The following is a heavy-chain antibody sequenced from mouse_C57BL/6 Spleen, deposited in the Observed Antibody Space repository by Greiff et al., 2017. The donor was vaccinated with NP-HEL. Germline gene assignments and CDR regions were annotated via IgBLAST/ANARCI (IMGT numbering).Heavy chain of an antibody. CDR2: INPSNGGT. V-gene: IGHV1-53*01. D-gene: IGHD2-2*01. J-gene: IGHJ2*01. CDR1: GYTFTSYW. Sequence: VQLQQPGTELVKPGASVKLSCKASGYTFTSYWMHWVQQRPGQGLEWIGNINPSNGGTNYNEKFKSKATLTVDKSSSTAYMQLSSLTSEDSAVYYCARGGVTRRGYFDWWGQGTTLTVSS. CDR3: ARGGVTRRGYFDW.